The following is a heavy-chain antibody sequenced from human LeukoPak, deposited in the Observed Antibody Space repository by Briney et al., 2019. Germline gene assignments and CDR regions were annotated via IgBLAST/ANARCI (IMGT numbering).Heavy chain of an antibody. CDR1: GFTFSSYA. J-gene: IGHJ4*02. D-gene: IGHD4-23*01. CDR3: AREDMTTVVTPFDY. CDR2: IPYDGSNK. V-gene: IGHV3-30-3*01. Sequence: PGGSLRLSCAASGFTFSSYAMHWVRQAPGKGLEWVAVIPYDGSNKYYADSVKGRFTISRDNSKNTLYLQMNSLRAEDTAVYYCAREDMTTVVTPFDYWGQGTLVTVSS.